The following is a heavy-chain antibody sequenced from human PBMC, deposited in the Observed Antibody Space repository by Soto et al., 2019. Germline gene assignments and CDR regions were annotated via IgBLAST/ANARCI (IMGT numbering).Heavy chain of an antibody. Sequence: QVQLQESGPGLVRPSETLSLTCTVSGGSISNFYWSWIRQPPGKGLEWIGYVYYTGSTSYNPSLRRRGTCSAVSSRGQFSLRLTSVTAADTAVYYCARTVLGPDLLADSFVDYYYYMDVWGQGTTVTVSS. V-gene: IGHV4-59*08. CDR3: ARTVLGPDLLADSFVDYYYYMDV. CDR1: GGSISNFY. J-gene: IGHJ6*03. D-gene: IGHD3-9*01. CDR2: VYYTGST.